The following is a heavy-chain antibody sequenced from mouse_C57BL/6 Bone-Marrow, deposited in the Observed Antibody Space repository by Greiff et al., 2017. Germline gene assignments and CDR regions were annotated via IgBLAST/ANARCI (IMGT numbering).Heavy chain of an antibody. CDR2: IHPNRGST. CDR3: ARAGGVYYSISYGGY. D-gene: IGHD1-1*01. V-gene: IGHV1-64*01. CDR1: GYTFTSYW. Sequence: QVQLQQPGAELVKPGASVKLSCKASGYTFTSYWMHWVKQRHGQGLAWIGMIHPNRGSTNYNEQFKSTATLTVDKSSSTAYVQLSSLTSEDSAVYYCARAGGVYYSISYGGYWGQGTTLTGAS. J-gene: IGHJ2*01.